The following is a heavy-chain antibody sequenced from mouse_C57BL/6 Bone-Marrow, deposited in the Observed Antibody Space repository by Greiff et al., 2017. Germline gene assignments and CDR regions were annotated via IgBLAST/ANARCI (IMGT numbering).Heavy chain of an antibody. J-gene: IGHJ1*03. D-gene: IGHD1-1*01. CDR3: ARDAKWDCGSSYWYFDD. Sequence: EVKLMESGGGLVQSGRSLRLSCATSGFTFSDFYMEWVRQAPGKGLEWIAASRNKANDYTTEYSASVKGRFIVSRDTSQSILYTQMKALRAEDTAIYYCARDAKWDCGSSYWYFDDWGTGTTVTVSS. CDR2: SRNKANDYTT. V-gene: IGHV7-1*01. CDR1: GFTFSDFY.